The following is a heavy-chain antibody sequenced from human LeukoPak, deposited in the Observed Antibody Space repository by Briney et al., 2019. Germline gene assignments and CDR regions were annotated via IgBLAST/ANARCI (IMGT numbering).Heavy chain of an antibody. V-gene: IGHV4-39*07. Sequence: SETLSLTCTVSGDSITNSRYYWGWIRQPPGKGLEWIGSIYYSGSTFYNPSLKSRVTISVDTSKNQFSLKLSSVTAADTAVYYCARSSSFYYHSDSWGQGTLVPVSS. CDR1: GDSITNSRYY. J-gene: IGHJ4*02. D-gene: IGHD3-22*01. CDR3: ARSSSFYYHSDS. CDR2: IYYSGST.